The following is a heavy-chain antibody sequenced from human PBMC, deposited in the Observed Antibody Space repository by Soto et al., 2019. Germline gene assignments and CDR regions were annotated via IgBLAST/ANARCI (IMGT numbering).Heavy chain of an antibody. CDR1: GGSISGYY. D-gene: IGHD2-2*01. J-gene: IGHJ3*02. CDR3: ARVTLPAVKGAFEI. CDR2: ISPSGNT. Sequence: QVQLQESGPGLVKPSETLSLTCTVSGGSISGYYWGWMRQPAGKGLQYIGRISPSGNTDYNPSLKSRITMSGDTSKNQLSLMLTSVTAADTAIYYCARVTLPAVKGAFEIWGQGTMVTVSS. V-gene: IGHV4-4*07.